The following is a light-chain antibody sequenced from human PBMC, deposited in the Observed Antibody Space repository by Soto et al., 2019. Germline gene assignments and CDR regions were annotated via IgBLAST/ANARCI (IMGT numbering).Light chain of an antibody. V-gene: IGKV1-39*01. CDR2: AES. Sequence: DIQMTQSPSSLSASVGDRVTITCRASQSISTYLNWYQQKPGKAPRLLIYAESSLQSGVTSSFAGSGSGTDFTLTLGSLQPEDFATYFCQQSYKTPLTCGGGTKADIK. CDR1: QSISTY. J-gene: IGKJ4*01. CDR3: QQSYKTPLT.